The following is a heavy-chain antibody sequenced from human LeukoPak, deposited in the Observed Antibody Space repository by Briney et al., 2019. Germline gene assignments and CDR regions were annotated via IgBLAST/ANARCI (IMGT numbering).Heavy chain of an antibody. Sequence: SSETLSLTCAVYGGSFRGYYWSWIRQPPGKGLEWIGEINHSGSTNYNPSLKSRVTTSVDTSKNQFSLKLSSVTAADTAVYYCARGTTFWSGYYHGMDVWGQGTTVTVSS. CDR3: ARGTTFWSGYYHGMDV. V-gene: IGHV4-34*01. CDR2: INHSGST. CDR1: GGSFRGYY. D-gene: IGHD3-3*01. J-gene: IGHJ6*02.